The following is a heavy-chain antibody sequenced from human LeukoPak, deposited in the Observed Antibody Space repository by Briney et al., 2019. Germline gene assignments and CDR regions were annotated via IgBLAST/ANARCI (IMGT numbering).Heavy chain of an antibody. Sequence: GGPLKLSCTASGFTFSDYWMSWVRQAPGKGLEWVADINLHGTEKRYGDSVKGRFFISRDNARNSLFLQMNTLRPEDTAVYFCAREGGSGWYSGWFDPWGQGTLVTVSS. J-gene: IGHJ5*02. V-gene: IGHV3-7*01. CDR3: AREGGSGWYSGWFDP. CDR2: INLHGTEK. D-gene: IGHD6-19*01. CDR1: GFTFSDYW.